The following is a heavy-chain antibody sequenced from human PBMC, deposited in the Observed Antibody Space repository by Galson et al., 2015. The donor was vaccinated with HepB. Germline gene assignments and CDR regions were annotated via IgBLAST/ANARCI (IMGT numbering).Heavy chain of an antibody. CDR3: ARGVVGTTRGAFDI. Sequence: ETLSLTCSVSGGSSSSSTFYWGWIRQPPGKGPEWIGNIYNTGASYYNPSLKSRVTTSVDTSKNEVSLKVNSVTAADTAFYYCARGVVGTTRGAFDIWGQGTMVTVSS. CDR1: GGSSSSSTFY. D-gene: IGHD1-26*01. CDR2: IYNTGAS. J-gene: IGHJ3*02. V-gene: IGHV4-39*01.